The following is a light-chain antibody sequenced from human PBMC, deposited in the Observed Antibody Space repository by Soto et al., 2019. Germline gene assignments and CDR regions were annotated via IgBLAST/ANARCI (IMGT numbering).Light chain of an antibody. V-gene: IGKV3-20*01. J-gene: IGKJ1*01. CDR1: QSVSSSS. Sequence: VVLTQSPGTLSLSPGERATLSCRASQSVSSSSLAWYQHSPGQAPRLLIYGASSRATGIPGRFSGSGSGTDFTLTISRLEPEDFVVYYCQQYGSSFPTFGQGTQVEI. CDR3: QQYGSSFPT. CDR2: GAS.